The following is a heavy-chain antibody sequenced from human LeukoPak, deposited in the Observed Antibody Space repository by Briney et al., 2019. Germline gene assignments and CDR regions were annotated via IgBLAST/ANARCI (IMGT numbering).Heavy chain of an antibody. J-gene: IGHJ4*02. V-gene: IGHV4-59*12. CDR2: IYYSGNT. CDR1: GGSISSYY. CDR3: ATTLGYCGGGSCHN. D-gene: IGHD2-15*01. Sequence: SETLSLTCTVSGGSISSYYWSWIRQPPGKGLEWIGYIYYSGNTNYNPSLKSRVTMSVDKSKNQFSLKLYSVTAADTAVYYCATTLGYCGGGSCHNWGQGTLVTVSS.